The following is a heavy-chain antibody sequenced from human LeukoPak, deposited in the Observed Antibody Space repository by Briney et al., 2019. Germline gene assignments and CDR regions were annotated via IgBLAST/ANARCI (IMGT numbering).Heavy chain of an antibody. CDR2: ISSSSSYI. J-gene: IGHJ6*02. V-gene: IGHV3-21*03. D-gene: IGHD1-26*01. CDR3: AREPWGAKGAAWGMDV. CDR1: GFTFSSYS. Sequence: GGSLRLSCAASGFTFSSYSMNWVRQAPGKGLEWVSSISSSSSYIYYADSVKGRFTISRDISKNTLYLQMDSLRAEDTAVYYCAREPWGAKGAAWGMDVWGQGTTVTVSS.